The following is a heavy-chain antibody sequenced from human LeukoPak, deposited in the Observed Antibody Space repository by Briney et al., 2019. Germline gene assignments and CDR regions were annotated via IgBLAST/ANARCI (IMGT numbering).Heavy chain of an antibody. V-gene: IGHV3-74*03. D-gene: IGHD2-2*01. J-gene: IGHJ4*02. CDR1: GFTFSHYW. CDR2: INTDGSNR. Sequence: PGGSLRLSCAASGFTFSHYWMHWVRQVPGKGLVWVARINTDGSNRKYMESVKGRFTISRDNAKNTLYLEMSDLRGEDTALYYCARGQPFDYWGQGTLVTVSS. CDR3: ARGQPFDY.